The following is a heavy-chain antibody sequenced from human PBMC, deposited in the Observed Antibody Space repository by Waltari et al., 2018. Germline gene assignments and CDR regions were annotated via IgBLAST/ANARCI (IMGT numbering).Heavy chain of an antibody. V-gene: IGHV3-43D*03. CDR3: AKGAPINIAAAGDFDY. CDR2: ISWDGGST. J-gene: IGHJ4*02. CDR1: GFTFDAYA. Sequence: EVQLVESGGVVVQPGWSLRLSCSASGFTFDAYAMPWVRQPPGKGLQWVSLISWDGGSTYYADSVKGLFTISRDNSKNSLYLQMNSLRAEDTALYYCAKGAPINIAAAGDFDYWGQGTLVTVSS. D-gene: IGHD6-13*01.